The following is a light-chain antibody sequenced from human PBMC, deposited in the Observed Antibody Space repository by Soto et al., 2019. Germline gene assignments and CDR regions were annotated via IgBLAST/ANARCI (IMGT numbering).Light chain of an antibody. J-gene: IGLJ2*01. CDR2: QDS. CDR3: QAWDGHVV. V-gene: IGLV3-1*01. CDR1: KLGDKY. Sequence: SYELTQPPSVSVSPGQTASITCSGDKLGDKYACWYQQKPGQSPVLVIYQDSKRPPGIPERFSGSNSGNTATLPISGTQAMDESDYYCQAWDGHVVFGGGTKLTVL.